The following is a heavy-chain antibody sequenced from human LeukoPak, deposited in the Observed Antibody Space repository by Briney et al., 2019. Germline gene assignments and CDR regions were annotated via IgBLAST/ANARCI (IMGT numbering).Heavy chain of an antibody. CDR2: IYSGGST. Sequence: PGGFLRLSCAASGFTVSSNYMSWVRQAPGKGLEWVSVIYSGGSTYYADSVKGRFTISRDNAKNTLYLQMNSLRAEDTAVYYCARLYYDFWSVYYSDNGNIYMDVWGKGTTVTVSS. V-gene: IGHV3-53*01. CDR3: ARLYYDFWSVYYSDNGNIYMDV. CDR1: GFTVSSNY. J-gene: IGHJ6*03. D-gene: IGHD3-3*01.